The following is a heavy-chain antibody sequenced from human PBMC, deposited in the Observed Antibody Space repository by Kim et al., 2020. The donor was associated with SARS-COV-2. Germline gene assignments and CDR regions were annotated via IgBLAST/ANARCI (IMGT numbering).Heavy chain of an antibody. D-gene: IGHD3-22*01. CDR3: AKAEGSDYYDSSGYYLVH. J-gene: IGHJ4*02. Sequence: KGRFTISRDNSKNTLYLQMNSLRAEDTAVYYCAKAEGSDYYDSSGYYLVHWGQGTLVTVSS. V-gene: IGHV3-23*03.